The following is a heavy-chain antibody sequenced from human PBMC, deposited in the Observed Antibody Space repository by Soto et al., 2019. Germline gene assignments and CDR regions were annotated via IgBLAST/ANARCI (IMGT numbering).Heavy chain of an antibody. J-gene: IGHJ6*02. CDR3: ARDEEARPYFYGMDV. Sequence: EVQLVESGGGLVKPGGSLRLSCAVSGFTFSSYSMNWVRQAPGKGLEWVSSISSDSKYIYYADSVKGRFTISRDNAKNSLYLQMNSLRPEDTSVYYCARDEEARPYFYGMDVCVQGTTVTVSS. CDR2: ISSDSKYI. D-gene: IGHD6-6*01. CDR1: GFTFSSYS. V-gene: IGHV3-21*01.